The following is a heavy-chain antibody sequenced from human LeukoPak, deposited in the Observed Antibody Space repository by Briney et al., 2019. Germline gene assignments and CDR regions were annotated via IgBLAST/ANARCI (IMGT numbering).Heavy chain of an antibody. J-gene: IGHJ4*02. V-gene: IGHV1-2*02. Sequence: EASVKVSCKASGYTFTGYYMHWVRQAPGQGLEWMGWINPNSGGTNYALKFQGRVTMTRDTSISTAYMELSRLRSDDTAVYYCARGPTYCSSTSCYVGYFDYWGQGTLVTVSS. CDR2: INPNSGGT. D-gene: IGHD2-2*01. CDR1: GYTFTGYY. CDR3: ARGPTYCSSTSCYVGYFDY.